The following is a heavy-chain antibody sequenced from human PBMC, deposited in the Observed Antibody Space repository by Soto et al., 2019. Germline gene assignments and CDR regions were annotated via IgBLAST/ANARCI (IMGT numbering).Heavy chain of an antibody. CDR3: ARGRGIAAAGKGHWFDP. D-gene: IGHD6-13*01. V-gene: IGHV3-11*01. CDR2: ISSSGTGI. CDR1: GFTFSDYY. J-gene: IGHJ5*02. Sequence: GGSLRLSCAASGFTFSDYYMTWIRQAPGKGLEWVSYISSSGTGIYYADSMKGRFTISRDNAKKSLYLQMSSLRAEDTAVYYCARGRGIAAAGKGHWFDPWGQGTLVTVSS.